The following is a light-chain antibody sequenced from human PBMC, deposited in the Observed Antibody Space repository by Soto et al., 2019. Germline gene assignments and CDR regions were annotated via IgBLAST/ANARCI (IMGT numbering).Light chain of an antibody. CDR1: QSDSSSY. CDR2: GAS. V-gene: IGKV3-20*01. CDR3: QQYGSSPRT. Sequence: EIVLTQSPGTLSLSPGERATLSCRAIQSDSSSYLAWYQQKPGQAPRLLIYGASSRATGIPDRFSGSGSGTDFTLTISRLEPEDFAVYYCQQYGSSPRTFGQGTKVDIK. J-gene: IGKJ1*01.